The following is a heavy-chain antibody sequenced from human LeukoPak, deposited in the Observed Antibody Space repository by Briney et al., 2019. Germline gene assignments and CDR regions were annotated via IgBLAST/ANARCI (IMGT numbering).Heavy chain of an antibody. CDR1: GFTVSSNY. V-gene: IGHV3-53*01. CDR2: IYSGGGT. J-gene: IGHJ4*02. D-gene: IGHD3-16*01. Sequence: GGSLRLSCAASGFTVSSNYMTWVRQAPRKGLEWISIIYSGGGTYYADSGKGRFTISRDNSKNTLYLQINSLRAEDTAVYYCARGGNGPFDYWGQGTLVTVSS. CDR3: ARGGNGPFDY.